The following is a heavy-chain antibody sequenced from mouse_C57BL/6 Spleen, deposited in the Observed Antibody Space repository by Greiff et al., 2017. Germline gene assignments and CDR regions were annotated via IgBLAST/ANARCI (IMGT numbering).Heavy chain of an antibody. D-gene: IGHD1-1*01. V-gene: IGHV1-64*01. Sequence: VQLQQSGAELVKPGASVKLSCKASGYTFTSYWMHWVKQRPGQGLEWIGMIHPNSGSTNYNEKFKSKATLTVDKSSSTAYMQLSSLTSEDSAVDSCAGSEITTVRAMDYWGKGTSVTVSS. CDR2: IHPNSGST. CDR1: GYTFTSYW. J-gene: IGHJ4*01. CDR3: AGSEITTVRAMDY.